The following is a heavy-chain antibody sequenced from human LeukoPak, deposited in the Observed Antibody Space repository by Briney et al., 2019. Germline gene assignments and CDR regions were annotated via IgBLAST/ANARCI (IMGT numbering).Heavy chain of an antibody. V-gene: IGHV3-33*06. CDR3: AKDAQRGFDYSNSLDK. J-gene: IGHJ4*02. D-gene: IGHD4-11*01. Sequence: PGWSLTLSCATSGFTFSHYGLHWVRQAPGKGLEGVAVIWSYGTNRYYGDPVKRRFTISRDNFQRTVYLQMDRLRAEDTAVYYCAKDAQRGFDYSNSLDKWGQGTLVTVSS. CDR1: GFTFSHYG. CDR2: IWSYGTNR.